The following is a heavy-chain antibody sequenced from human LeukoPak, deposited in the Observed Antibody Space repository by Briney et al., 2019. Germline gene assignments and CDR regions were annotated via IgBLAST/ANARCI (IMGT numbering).Heavy chain of an antibody. CDR2: IYYSGST. J-gene: IGHJ6*02. CDR3: ARLSEDSSDYCGMDD. CDR1: GGSISSYS. Sequence: LETLSLTCTVSGGSISSYSWSWIRQTPGKGLEWIGYIYYSGSTNYNPSPKSRVTLSVDTPQNTFSLKLSAVTAADTAVYYCARLSEDSSDYCGMDDWGQGTMVTVSS. V-gene: IGHV4-59*08. D-gene: IGHD6-19*01.